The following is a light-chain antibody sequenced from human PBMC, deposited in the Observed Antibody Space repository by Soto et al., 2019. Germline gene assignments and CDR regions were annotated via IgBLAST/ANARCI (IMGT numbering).Light chain of an antibody. CDR3: QTWDTGIQV. Sequence: QPVLTQSPSASASLGASVKLTCTLSSGHSSYAIAWHQQQPEKGPRYLMKINSDGSHSKGGGIPDRFSGSSSGAERYLTISSLQSEDEADYYCQTWDTGIQVFGGGTQLTVL. J-gene: IGLJ7*01. CDR1: SGHSSYA. CDR2: INSDGSH. V-gene: IGLV4-69*01.